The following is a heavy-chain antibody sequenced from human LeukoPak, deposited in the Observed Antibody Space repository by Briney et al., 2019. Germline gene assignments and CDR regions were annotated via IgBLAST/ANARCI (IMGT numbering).Heavy chain of an antibody. D-gene: IGHD3-10*01. CDR3: ARDPSGGGNWFDP. CDR1: GGSISSSSYY. CDR2: IYYSGST. J-gene: IGHJ5*02. V-gene: IGHV4-31*03. Sequence: SETLSLTCTVSGGSISSSSYYWGWICQHPGKGLEWIGCIYYSGSTYYNPSLKSRVTISVDTSKNQFSLKLSSVTAADTAIYYCARDPSGGGNWFDPWGQGTLVTVSS.